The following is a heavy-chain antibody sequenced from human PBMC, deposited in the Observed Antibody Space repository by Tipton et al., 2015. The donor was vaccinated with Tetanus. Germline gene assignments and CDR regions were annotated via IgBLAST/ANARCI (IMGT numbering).Heavy chain of an antibody. CDR2: ISSSSSTK. D-gene: IGHD6-19*01. CDR1: GFTFSSYS. CDR3: AKGKGIFSSDWRHYFDS. V-gene: IGHV3-48*02. J-gene: IGHJ4*02. Sequence: SLRLSCVASGFTFSSYSMNWVRQAPGKGLEWVSYISSSSSTKYYADSVKGRFTISRDNAENSLYLQMNSLRDEDTAAYYCAKGKGIFSSDWRHYFDSWGQGTLVNVSA.